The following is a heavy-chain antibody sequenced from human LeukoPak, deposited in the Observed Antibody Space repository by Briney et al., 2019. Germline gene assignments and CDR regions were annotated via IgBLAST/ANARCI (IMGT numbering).Heavy chain of an antibody. CDR3: ASPGDSYGDAFDI. J-gene: IGHJ3*02. D-gene: IGHD5-18*01. CDR1: GFTFDDYA. Sequence: GGSLRLSCAASGFTFDDYAMHWVRQAPGKGLEWVSGISWNSGSIGYADSVKGRFTISRDNAKNSLYLQMNSLRAEDTAVYYCASPGDSYGDAFDIWGQGTMVTVSS. V-gene: IGHV3-9*01. CDR2: ISWNSGSI.